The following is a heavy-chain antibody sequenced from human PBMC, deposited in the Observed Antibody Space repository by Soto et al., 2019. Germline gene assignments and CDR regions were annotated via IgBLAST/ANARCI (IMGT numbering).Heavy chain of an antibody. CDR1: GFSITNTW. V-gene: IGHV3-15*07. J-gene: IGHJ4*02. D-gene: IGHD3-3*01. Sequence: EVQLVESGGGLVQPGGSLRLSCAASGFSITNTWMHWVRQAPGKGLEWVGRVKSKADGGTADYAAPVKVRFTVSRDDSKTTQYLQMNSLKMEDTAVYYCNSYPDFWGGLTPLWGQGTLVTVSS. CDR3: NSYPDFWGGLTPL. CDR2: VKSKADGGTA.